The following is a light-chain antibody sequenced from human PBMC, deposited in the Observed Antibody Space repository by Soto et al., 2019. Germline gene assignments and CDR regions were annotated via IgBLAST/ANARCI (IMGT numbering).Light chain of an antibody. Sequence: IGLKQSPGTLSLTPGERATLSCRASQSVSSSYFAWYQQRPGQAPRLLIYGISSRATGIPDRFSGSGSGTDFTLTISRLEPEDFAVYYCEQYGSSPRTFGQGTKVDIK. CDR3: EQYGSSPRT. CDR2: GIS. CDR1: QSVSSSY. V-gene: IGKV3-20*01. J-gene: IGKJ1*01.